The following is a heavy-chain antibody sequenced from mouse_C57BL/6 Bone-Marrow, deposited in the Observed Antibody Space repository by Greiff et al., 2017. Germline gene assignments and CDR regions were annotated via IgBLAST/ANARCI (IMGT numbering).Heavy chain of an antibody. V-gene: IGHV1-64*01. CDR3: GRPLYGSGPAWFAY. J-gene: IGHJ3*01. D-gene: IGHD1-1*01. CDR2: IHPNSGST. CDR1: GYTFTSYW. Sequence: QVQLQQPGAELVKPGASVKLSCKASGYTFTSYWMHWVKQRPGQGLEWIGMIHPNSGSTNYNEKFKSKATLTVDKSSSTAYMPLSSLTSEDSAVYYCGRPLYGSGPAWFAYWGQGTLVTVSA.